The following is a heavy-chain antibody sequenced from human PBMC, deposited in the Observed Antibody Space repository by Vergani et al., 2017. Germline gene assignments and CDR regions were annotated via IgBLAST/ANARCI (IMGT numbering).Heavy chain of an antibody. CDR2: ISAYNGNT. CDR1: GYTFTSYG. Sequence: QVQLVQSGAEVKKPGASVKVSCKASGYTFTSYGISWVRQAPGQGLEWMGWISAYNGNTNYAQKHQGRVTMTTDTYTSTAYMELRRLRSDDTAVYYCARDADYGDYGEYWFDPWGQGTLVTVSS. D-gene: IGHD4-17*01. J-gene: IGHJ5*02. V-gene: IGHV1-18*01. CDR3: ARDADYGDYGEYWFDP.